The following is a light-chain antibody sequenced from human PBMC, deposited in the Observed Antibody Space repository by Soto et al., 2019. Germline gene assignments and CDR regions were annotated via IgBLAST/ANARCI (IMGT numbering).Light chain of an antibody. CDR2: GAS. CDR1: QSVSSSY. J-gene: IGKJ2*01. Sequence: LSQSPGTLSLSTGERATLSCRASQSVSSSYLAWYQQKPGQAPRLLIYGASSGATGIPDRFSGSGSGTDFTLTISRLEPEDFAVYYCQQYGSSPYTFGQGTKVDIK. CDR3: QQYGSSPYT. V-gene: IGKV3-20*01.